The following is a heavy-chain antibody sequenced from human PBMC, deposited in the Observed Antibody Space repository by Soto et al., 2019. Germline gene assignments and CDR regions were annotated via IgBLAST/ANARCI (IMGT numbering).Heavy chain of an antibody. CDR3: ARQGAIVPAAIVFDY. J-gene: IGHJ4*02. D-gene: IGHD2-2*01. CDR2: IYYSGST. Sequence: QLQLQESGPGLVKPSETLSLTCTVSGGSISSSSYYWGWIRQPPGKGLEWIGSIYYSGSTYYNPSLKSRVTISVDTSKNQFSLKLSSVTAADTAVYYCARQGAIVPAAIVFDYWGQGTLVTVSS. V-gene: IGHV4-39*01. CDR1: GGSISSSSYY.